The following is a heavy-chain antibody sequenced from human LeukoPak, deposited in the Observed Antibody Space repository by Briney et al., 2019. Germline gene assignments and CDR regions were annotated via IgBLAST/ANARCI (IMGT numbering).Heavy chain of an antibody. CDR2: NIPIFGTA. Sequence: SVKVSCKASVGTFSSYAISWVRQAPGKGFEWMGGNIPIFGTANYAQKFQGRVTITADESTRTAYMELSSLRSEDTAVYYCARDKHQLPRSYYYGMDVWGQGTTVTVYS. CDR1: VGTFSSYA. J-gene: IGHJ6*02. CDR3: ARDKHQLPRSYYYGMDV. V-gene: IGHV1-69*13. D-gene: IGHD2-2*01.